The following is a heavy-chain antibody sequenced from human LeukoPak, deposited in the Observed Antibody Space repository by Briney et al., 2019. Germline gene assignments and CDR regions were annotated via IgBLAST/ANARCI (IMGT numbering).Heavy chain of an antibody. J-gene: IGHJ5*02. CDR3: ARDWDGRSDCFDP. CDR2: ISGRSDDI. V-gene: IGHV1-18*01. Sequence: ASVKVSCQASGYTFSTFGISWVRQAPGHGLEWMGYISGRSDDINYAQNFEGRLTMTTDTSTNTAYMELVSLTSDDTAVYYCARDWDGRSDCFDPWGQGTLVIVSS. D-gene: IGHD1-26*01. CDR1: GYTFSTFG.